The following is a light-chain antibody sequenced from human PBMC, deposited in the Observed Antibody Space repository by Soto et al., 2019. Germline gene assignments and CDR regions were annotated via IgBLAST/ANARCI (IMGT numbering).Light chain of an antibody. Sequence: QSVLTQPPSVSAAPGQTVTLSCAGSSSNIGSIYVSWYQHLPGTAAKLLIFDNTKRPSDIPDRFSGFNSGTSATLDIAGLQTGDEADYYCGTWDTSLSAFYVFGTGTKVTVL. J-gene: IGLJ1*01. CDR2: DNT. CDR3: GTWDTSLSAFYV. CDR1: SSNIGSIY. V-gene: IGLV1-51*01.